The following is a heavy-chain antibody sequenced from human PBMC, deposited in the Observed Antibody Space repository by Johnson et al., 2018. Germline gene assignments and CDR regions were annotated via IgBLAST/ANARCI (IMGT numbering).Heavy chain of an antibody. CDR1: GFTFINAW. J-gene: IGHJ3*02. CDR3: TTDLAMIGGDI. Sequence: EVQLVESGGNLVKPGGSLRLSCAASGFTFINAWMSWVRQAPGRGLEWVGRIKSKTDGGTTDYAGSVKGRFTISRDDSKNTLYLQMNSLKIEDTAVYYCTTDLAMIGGDIWGQGTMVTVSS. D-gene: IGHD3-22*01. CDR2: IKSKTDGGTT. V-gene: IGHV3-15*01.